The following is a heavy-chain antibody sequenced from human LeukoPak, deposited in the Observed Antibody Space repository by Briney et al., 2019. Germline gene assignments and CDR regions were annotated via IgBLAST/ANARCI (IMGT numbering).Heavy chain of an antibody. CDR1: GFTFSSYV. V-gene: IGHV3-30*04. Sequence: GGSLRLSCAASGFTFSSYVMHWVRQAPGKGLEWVAIISYDGSNEYYADSVKGRFTISRDNSKNTLYLQMNSLRAADTAVYYCARDPGAYSSSWEVSRSNWFDPWGQGTLVTVSS. D-gene: IGHD6-13*01. CDR3: ARDPGAYSSSWEVSRSNWFDP. CDR2: ISYDGSNE. J-gene: IGHJ5*02.